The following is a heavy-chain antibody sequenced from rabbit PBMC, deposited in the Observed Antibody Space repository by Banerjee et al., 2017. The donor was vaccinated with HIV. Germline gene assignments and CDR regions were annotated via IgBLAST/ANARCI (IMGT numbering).Heavy chain of an antibody. CDR1: GFSFSSSYY. J-gene: IGHJ4*01. CDR2: IYAGSSGST. CDR3: ARGGYDSGWNL. V-gene: IGHV1S45*01. Sequence: QEQLVESGGGLVTPGESLTLTCKTSGFSFSSSYYMWWVRQAPGKGLEWIGCIYAGSSGSTYYASWAKGRFTISKTSSTTVTLQMTSLTAADTASYFCARGGYDSGWNLWGPGTLVTVS. D-gene: IGHD4-1*01.